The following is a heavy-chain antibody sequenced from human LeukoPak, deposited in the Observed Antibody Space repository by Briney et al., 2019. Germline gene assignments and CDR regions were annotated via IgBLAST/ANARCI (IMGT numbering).Heavy chain of an antibody. CDR3: ARYPDIVVVPAARNWFDP. CDR2: ISYDGSNK. D-gene: IGHD2-2*01. J-gene: IGHJ5*02. CDR1: GFTFSSYA. Sequence: GGSLRLSCAASGFTFSSYAMHWVRQAPGKGLEWVAVISYDGSNKYYADSVKGRLTISRDNSKNTLYLQMNSLRAEDTAVYYCARYPDIVVVPAARNWFDPWGQGTLVTVSS. V-gene: IGHV3-30-3*01.